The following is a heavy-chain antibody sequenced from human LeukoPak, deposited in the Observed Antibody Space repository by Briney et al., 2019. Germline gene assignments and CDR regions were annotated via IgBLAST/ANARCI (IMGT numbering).Heavy chain of an antibody. Sequence: GGSLRLSCAASGFTFSTYNMNWVRQAPGRGLEWVSFVSDGSDTIYYADSVKGRFTVSRDNAKSSLYLQMNSLRDEDTAVYFCARDSGYPSGSWWWYFDLWGRGILVTVSS. V-gene: IGHV3-48*02. J-gene: IGHJ2*01. CDR3: ARDSGYPSGSWWWYFDL. CDR2: VSDGSDTI. CDR1: GFTFSTYN. D-gene: IGHD3-10*01.